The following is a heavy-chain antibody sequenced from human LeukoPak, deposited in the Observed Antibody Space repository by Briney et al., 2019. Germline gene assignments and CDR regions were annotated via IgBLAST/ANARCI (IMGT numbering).Heavy chain of an antibody. Sequence: SETLSLTCAVYGGSFSGYYWSWIRQPPGKGLEWIGEINHSGSTNYNPSLKSRVTISVDTSKNQFSLKLSSVTAADTAVYYCARGLWFGELSPHFDYWGQGTLVTVSS. CDR1: GGSFSGYY. J-gene: IGHJ4*02. CDR3: ARGLWFGELSPHFDY. D-gene: IGHD3-10*01. CDR2: INHSGST. V-gene: IGHV4-34*01.